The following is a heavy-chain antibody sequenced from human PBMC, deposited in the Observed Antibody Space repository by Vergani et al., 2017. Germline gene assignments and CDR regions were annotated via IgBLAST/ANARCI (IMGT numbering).Heavy chain of an antibody. V-gene: IGHV3-30*18. CDR3: AKDRSPGGNWFDP. Sequence: QVQLVESGGGVVQPGRSLRLSCAASGFTFSSYGMHWVRQAPGKGLEWVAVISYDGSNKYYADSVKGRFTISRDNSKNTLYLQMNSLRAEDTAVYYCAKDRSPGGNWFDPWGQGTLVTVSS. J-gene: IGHJ5*02. D-gene: IGHD1-14*01. CDR1: GFTFSSYG. CDR2: ISYDGSNK.